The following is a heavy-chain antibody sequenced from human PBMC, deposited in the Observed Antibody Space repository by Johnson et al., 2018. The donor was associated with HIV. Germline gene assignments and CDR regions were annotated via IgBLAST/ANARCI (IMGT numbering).Heavy chain of an antibody. V-gene: IGHV3-30-3*01. CDR1: GFTFSSYP. J-gene: IGHJ3*02. CDR2: ISYDGSNK. D-gene: IGHD2-21*02. CDR3: AKDLVVTAPGAFDI. Sequence: QVQLVESGGGVVQPGRSLRLSCAASGFTFSSYPMHWVRQAPGKGLEWVAFISYDGSNKYYADSVKGRFTISRDNSKNTLYLQMSSLRAEDTAVYYCAKDLVVTAPGAFDIWGQGTMVTVSS.